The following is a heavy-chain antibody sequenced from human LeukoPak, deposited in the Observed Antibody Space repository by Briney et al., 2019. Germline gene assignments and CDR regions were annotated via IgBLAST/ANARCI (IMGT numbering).Heavy chain of an antibody. CDR2: VNPNTGGT. V-gene: IGHV1-2*06. CDR3: ARAYQYGVEAGGY. Sequence: ASVTVSCKASGYTFSGYYIHWVRQAPGQGLEWMGRVNPNTGGTNYAQKFQGRVTLTRDTSITTAYMELSGLTSDDTALYYCARAYQYGVEAGGYWGQGTLVTVSS. J-gene: IGHJ4*02. D-gene: IGHD4-17*01. CDR1: GYTFSGYY.